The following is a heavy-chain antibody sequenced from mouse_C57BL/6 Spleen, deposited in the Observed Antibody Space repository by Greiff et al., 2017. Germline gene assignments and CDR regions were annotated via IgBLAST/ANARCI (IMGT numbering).Heavy chain of an antibody. CDR2: IRNKANNHAT. CDR1: GFTFSDAW. J-gene: IGHJ4*01. V-gene: IGHV6-6*01. Sequence: EVKLMESGGGLVQPGGSMKLSCAASGFTFSDAWMDWVRQSPEKGLEWVAEIRNKANNHATYYAESVKGRFTISRDDSKSSVYLQMNSLRAEDTGIYYCTRLRDYPYAMDYWGQGTSVTVSS. CDR3: TRLRDYPYAMDY. D-gene: IGHD2-4*01.